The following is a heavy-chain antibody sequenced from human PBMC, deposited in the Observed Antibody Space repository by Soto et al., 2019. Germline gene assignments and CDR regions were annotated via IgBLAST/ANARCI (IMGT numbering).Heavy chain of an antibody. CDR1: GFSFSSAW. D-gene: IGHD5-12*01. CDR3: TTGVDGYNPFDY. J-gene: IGHJ4*02. CDR2: IKSKVHGETT. V-gene: IGHV3-15*07. Sequence: AQLAESGGGLVQPGGSLRLSCAASGFSFSSAWMIWVRQAPGKGLEWVGRIKSKVHGETTDYAAPVKGRFTISRDDSKNTVFLQMNSLETEDTAVYYCTTGVDGYNPFDYWGQGTLVTVSS.